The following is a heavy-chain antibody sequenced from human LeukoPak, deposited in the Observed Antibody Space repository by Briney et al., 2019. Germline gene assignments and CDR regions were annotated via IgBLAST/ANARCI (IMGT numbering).Heavy chain of an antibody. Sequence: ASVKVSCKVSGYTLTELSMHWVRQAPGKGLEWMGGFDPEDGETIYAQKFQGRVTMTEDTSTDTAYMELSSLRSEDTAVYYCATAYRSLGYQLLLYYFDYWGQGTLVTVSS. CDR1: GYTLTELS. CDR3: ATAYRSLGYQLLLYYFDY. CDR2: FDPEDGET. J-gene: IGHJ4*02. V-gene: IGHV1-24*01. D-gene: IGHD2-2*01.